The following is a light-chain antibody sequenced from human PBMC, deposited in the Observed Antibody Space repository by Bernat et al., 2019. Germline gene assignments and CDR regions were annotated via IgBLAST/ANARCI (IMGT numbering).Light chain of an antibody. CDR3: RSYAGSKGYV. V-gene: IGLV2-11*02. CDR2: DVN. Sequence: QSALTQPRSVSGSPGQSVTISCTGTSSDVGAYNYVSWSQHHPGKAPKLMMYDVNRRPSGVPDRFSGSKSGNTASLTISGLQAEDEADYYCRSYAGSKGYVFGTGTEVTVL. J-gene: IGLJ1*01. CDR1: SSDVGAYNY.